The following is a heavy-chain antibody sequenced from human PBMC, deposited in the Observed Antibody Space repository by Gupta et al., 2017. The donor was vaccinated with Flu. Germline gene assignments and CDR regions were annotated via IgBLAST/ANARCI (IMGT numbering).Heavy chain of an antibody. CDR3: ANHMVRGVIPKVFDY. D-gene: IGHD3-10*01. V-gene: IGHV3-23*01. J-gene: IGHJ4*02. CDR1: GFTFSSYA. CDR2: ISGSGGST. Sequence: EVQLLESGGGLVQPGGSLRLSCAASGFTFSSYAMSWVRQAPGKGLEWVSAISGSGGSTYYADSVKGRFTISRDNSKNTLYLQMNSLRAEDTAVYYCANHMVRGVIPKVFDYWGQGTLVTVSS.